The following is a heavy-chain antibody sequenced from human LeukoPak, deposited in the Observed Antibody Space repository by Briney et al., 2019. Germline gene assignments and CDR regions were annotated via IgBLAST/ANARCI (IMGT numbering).Heavy chain of an antibody. CDR1: GFTFSSYE. V-gene: IGHV3-48*03. CDR2: ISSSGSTI. J-gene: IGHJ4*02. D-gene: IGHD6-19*01. Sequence: GGSLRLSCAASGFTFSSYEMNWVGQAPGKGLEWVSYISSSGSTIYYADSVKGRFTISRDNAKNSLYLQMNSLRAEDTAVYYCARARGWYEVRDYDYWGQGTLVTVSS. CDR3: ARARGWYEVRDYDY.